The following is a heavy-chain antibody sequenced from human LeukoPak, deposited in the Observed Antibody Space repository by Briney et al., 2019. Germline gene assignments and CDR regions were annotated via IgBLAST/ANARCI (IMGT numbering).Heavy chain of an antibody. CDR2: IKEDGSEN. D-gene: IGHD3-16*01. V-gene: IGHV3-7*04. Sequence: GGSLRLSCVASGFTFSDYWMSWVRQAPGKGLEWVANIKEDGSENYYVDSVRGRFTISRDNAKNSLYLQMNSLRAEDTAMYYCARAYAGGVFDSWGQGTLVTVSS. CDR3: ARAYAGGVFDS. J-gene: IGHJ4*02. CDR1: GFTFSDYW.